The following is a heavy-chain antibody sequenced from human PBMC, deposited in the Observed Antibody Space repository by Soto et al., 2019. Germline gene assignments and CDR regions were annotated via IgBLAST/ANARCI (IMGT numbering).Heavy chain of an antibody. CDR2: INHSGST. CDR1: GGSFSGYY. Sequence: SETLSLTCAVYGGSFSGYYWSWIRQPPGKGLEWIGEINHSGSTNYNPSLKSRVTISVDTSKNQFSLKLSSVTAADTAVYYCARGGYYYDSRSFDYWGQGTLVTVSS. CDR3: ARGGYYYDSRSFDY. V-gene: IGHV4-34*01. D-gene: IGHD3-22*01. J-gene: IGHJ4*02.